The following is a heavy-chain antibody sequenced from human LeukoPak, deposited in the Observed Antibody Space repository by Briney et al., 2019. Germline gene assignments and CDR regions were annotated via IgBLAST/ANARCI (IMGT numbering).Heavy chain of an antibody. CDR1: GFTFSSYG. J-gene: IGHJ4*02. D-gene: IGHD4/OR15-4a*01. V-gene: IGHV3-30*18. CDR2: ISYDGSNK. Sequence: GSLRLSCAASGFTFSSYGMHWVRQAPGKGLEWVAVISYDGSNKYYADSVKGRFTISRDNSKNTLYLQMNSLRAEDTAVYYCAKPGGAGPNGDYFDYWGQGTLVTVSS. CDR3: AKPGGAGPNGDYFDY.